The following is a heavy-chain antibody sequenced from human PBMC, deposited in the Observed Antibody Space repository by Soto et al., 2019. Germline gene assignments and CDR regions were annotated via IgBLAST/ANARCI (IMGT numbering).Heavy chain of an antibody. CDR1: GAALSRGVYF. Sequence: PSETRSRTCTVSGAALSRGVYFYTWVRQPPGKVLEWLGYIYYSGGTNYNPSLKSRVTISLDKSKSQFSLRLISVTAADTAVYYCTREQSDDNYFDPWGQGTLVTVSS. CDR2: IYYSGGT. D-gene: IGHD6-19*01. J-gene: IGHJ5*02. V-gene: IGHV4-61*08. CDR3: TREQSDDNYFDP.